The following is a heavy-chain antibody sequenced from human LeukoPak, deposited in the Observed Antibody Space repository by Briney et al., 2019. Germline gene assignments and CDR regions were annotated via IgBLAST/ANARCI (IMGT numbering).Heavy chain of an antibody. J-gene: IGHJ4*02. V-gene: IGHV3-74*01. D-gene: IGHD3-10*01. Sequence: GGSLRLSCAASGFTFSSYWMHWVRQAPGKGLVWVSRINSDGSSTSYADSVKGRFTISRDNAKNTLYLQMNSLRAEDTAVYYCAVWFGELLALGYWGQGTLVTVTS. CDR2: INSDGSST. CDR3: AVWFGELLALGY. CDR1: GFTFSSYW.